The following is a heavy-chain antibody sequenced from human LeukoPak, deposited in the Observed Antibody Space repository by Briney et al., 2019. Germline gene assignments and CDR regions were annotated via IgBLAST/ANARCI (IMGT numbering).Heavy chain of an antibody. CDR1: GFTFSSYG. CDR2: IRYDGSNK. V-gene: IGHV3-30*02. CDR3: AKGGVLLWFGESLYPLDY. D-gene: IGHD3-10*01. J-gene: IGHJ4*02. Sequence: QSGGSLRLSCAASGFTFSSYGMHWVRQAPGKGLEWVAFIRYDGSNKYYADSVKGRFTISRDNSKNTLYLQMNSLRAEDTAVYYCAKGGVLLWFGESLYPLDYWGQGTLVTVSS.